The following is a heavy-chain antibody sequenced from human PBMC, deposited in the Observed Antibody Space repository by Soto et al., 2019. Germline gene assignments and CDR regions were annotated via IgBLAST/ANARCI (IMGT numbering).Heavy chain of an antibody. CDR1: GFTFSSYG. V-gene: IGHV3-30*03. CDR3: AGLELTTDY. CDR2: ISYDGNNK. Sequence: QVQLVESGGGVVQPGRSLRLSCAASGFTFSSYGMHWVRQAPGKGLEWVAIISYDGNNKFYADSVKGRFTISRDNSKNTLYLQMNSLRAEDTAVYYCAGLELTTDYWGQGTLVTVSS. D-gene: IGHD4-17*01. J-gene: IGHJ4*02.